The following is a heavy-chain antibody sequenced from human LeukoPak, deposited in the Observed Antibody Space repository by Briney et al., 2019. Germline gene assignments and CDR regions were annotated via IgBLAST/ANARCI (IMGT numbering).Heavy chain of an antibody. J-gene: IGHJ4*02. V-gene: IGHV1-69*01. CDR2: IIPIFGTA. CDR3: AVPQGSGSYYWPVDY. D-gene: IGHD3-10*01. CDR1: GGTFSSYA. Sequence: GASVEVSCKASGGTFSSYAISWVRQAPGQGLEWMGGIIPIFGTANYAQKFQGRVTITADESTSTAYMELSSLRSEDTAVYYCAVPQGSGSYYWPVDYWGQGTLVTVSS.